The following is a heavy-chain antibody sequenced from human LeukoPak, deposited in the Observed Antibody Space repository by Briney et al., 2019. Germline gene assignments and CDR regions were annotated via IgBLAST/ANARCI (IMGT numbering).Heavy chain of an antibody. V-gene: IGHV3-7*02. CDR3: TGAFG. J-gene: IGHJ3*01. CDR2: IKQDGSEK. Sequence: GGSLRLSCAASGFTFSSCAMTWVRQAPGRGLEWVANIKQDGSEKYYVDSVKGRFTISRDNAKNSLYLQMNSLRAEDTAVYYCTGAFGWGQGTMVTVSS. CDR1: GFTFSSCA. D-gene: IGHD2-8*02.